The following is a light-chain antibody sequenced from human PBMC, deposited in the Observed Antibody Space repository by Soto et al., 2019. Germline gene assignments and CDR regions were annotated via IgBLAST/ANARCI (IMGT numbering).Light chain of an antibody. CDR3: VTWDSGMSEVV. J-gene: IGLJ2*01. CDR2: DNN. V-gene: IGLV1-51*01. CDR1: SSNIGNNY. Sequence: QSVLTQPPSVSAAPGQTVTISCSGSSSNIGNNYVSWYQHLPGTAPQVLIYDNNKRSSGIPDRFSGPKSGTSATLAISGLQTGDEADYHCVTWDSGMSEVVFGGGTKVTVL.